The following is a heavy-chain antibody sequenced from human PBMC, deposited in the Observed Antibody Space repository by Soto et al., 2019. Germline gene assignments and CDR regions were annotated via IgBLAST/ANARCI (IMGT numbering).Heavy chain of an antibody. D-gene: IGHD3-16*01. Sequence: GGSLRLSCAASGFTFSSYGMHWVRQAPGKGLEWVAVISYDGSNKYYADSVKGRFTISRDNSKNTLYLQMNSLRAEDTAVYYCAKDENDYVWDHDAFDIWGQGTMVTVAS. CDR1: GFTFSSYG. CDR2: ISYDGSNK. J-gene: IGHJ3*02. CDR3: AKDENDYVWDHDAFDI. V-gene: IGHV3-30*18.